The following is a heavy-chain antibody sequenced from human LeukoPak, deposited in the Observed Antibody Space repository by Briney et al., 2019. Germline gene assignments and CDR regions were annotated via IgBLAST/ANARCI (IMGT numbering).Heavy chain of an antibody. CDR2: ISSSSSYI. D-gene: IGHD3-10*01. V-gene: IGHV3-21*01. J-gene: IGHJ3*02. CDR3: ARVQKVWYAFDI. Sequence: PGGSLRLSCAASGFTFSSYSMHWVRQAPGKGLEWVSSISSSSSYIYYADSVKGRFTISRDNAKNSLYLQMNSLRAEDTAVYYCARVQKVWYAFDIWGQGTMVTVSS. CDR1: GFTFSSYS.